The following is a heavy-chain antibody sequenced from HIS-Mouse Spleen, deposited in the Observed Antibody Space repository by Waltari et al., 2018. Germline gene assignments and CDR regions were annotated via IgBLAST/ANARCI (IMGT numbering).Heavy chain of an antibody. CDR3: AREIPYSSSWYDWYFDL. Sequence: QLQLQESGPGLVKPSETLSLTCTVPGCSISSSSYHWVWFRQPPGKGLEWIGSIYYSGSTYYNPSLKSRVTISVDTSKNQFSLKLSSVTAADTAVYYCAREIPYSSSWYDWYFDLWGRGTLVTVSS. CDR2: IYYSGST. V-gene: IGHV4-39*07. J-gene: IGHJ2*01. CDR1: GCSISSSSYH. D-gene: IGHD6-13*01.